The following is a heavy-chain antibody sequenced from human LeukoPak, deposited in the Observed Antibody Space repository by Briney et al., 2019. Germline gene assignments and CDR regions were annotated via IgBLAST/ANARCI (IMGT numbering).Heavy chain of an antibody. V-gene: IGHV3-23*01. CDR2: ISGSGGST. CDR1: GFTFSSYA. J-gene: IGHJ5*02. D-gene: IGHD2/OR15-2a*01. Sequence: GGSLRLSCAASGFTFSSYAMSWVRQAPGKGLEWVSAISGSGGSTHYADSVKGRFTISRDNSRNTLYLQMNSLRAEDTAVYYCAKDHDHENQWFDPWGQGTLVTVSS. CDR3: AKDHDHENQWFDP.